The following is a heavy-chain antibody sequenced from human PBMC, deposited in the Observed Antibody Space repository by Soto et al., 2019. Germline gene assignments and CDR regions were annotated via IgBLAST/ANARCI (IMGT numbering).Heavy chain of an antibody. D-gene: IGHD2-2*01. Sequence: EVQLVESWGGLVQPGGSLRLSCAASGFTFSRYSMNWVRRAPWKWLEWVSYISSSSNSIYYADSVKGRFTISRDNAKNSLHLQMNSLRAEATAVYYCPSPVECSTTSCIRWGQGTRVTVSS. CDR2: ISSSSNSI. V-gene: IGHV3-48*01. CDR1: GFTFSRYS. CDR3: PSPVECSTTSCIR. J-gene: IGHJ4*02.